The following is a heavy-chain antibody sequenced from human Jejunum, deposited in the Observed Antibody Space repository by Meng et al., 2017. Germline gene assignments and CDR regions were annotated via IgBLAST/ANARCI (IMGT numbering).Heavy chain of an antibody. J-gene: IGHJ4*02. Sequence: QVQLQESGPGLVRPSETLSLICTVSGGSVGRAGYQWGWIRQPPGRGLEWIGYANTNYNPSLKRRVTISLDTSRNLFSLSLTSVTAAETAVYYCARDSMGSLDYWGQGILVTVSS. V-gene: IGHV4-61*08. D-gene: IGHD1-26*01. CDR3: ARDSMGSLDY. CDR2: ANT. CDR1: GGSVGRAGYQ.